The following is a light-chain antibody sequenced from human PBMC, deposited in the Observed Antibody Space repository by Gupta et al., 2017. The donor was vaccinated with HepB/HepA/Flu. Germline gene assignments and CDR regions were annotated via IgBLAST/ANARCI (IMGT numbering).Light chain of an antibody. Sequence: SYELTQPPSVSVSPLQTASITCSGDRLGDKYACWYQQKPGQSPVLAIYQDSKRPSGIPERFSGSNSGNTATLTISGTQAMDEADYYCQAWDSSTVVFGGGTKLTVL. CDR3: QAWDSSTVV. CDR2: QDS. V-gene: IGLV3-1*01. J-gene: IGLJ2*01. CDR1: RLGDKY.